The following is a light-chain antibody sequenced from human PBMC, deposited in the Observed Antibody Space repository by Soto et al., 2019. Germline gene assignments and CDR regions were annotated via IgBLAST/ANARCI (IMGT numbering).Light chain of an antibody. CDR1: QSVSSSY. V-gene: IGKV3-20*01. CDR2: GAS. J-gene: IGKJ1*01. Sequence: EIVLTQSPGTLSLSPGERATLSCRASQSVSSSYLAWYQQKPGQAPRLLIYGASRGATGIPDRFSGSGSGTDFTLTISRLEPEDFAVYYCQEYGTSRAFCQGTKVDIK. CDR3: QEYGTSRA.